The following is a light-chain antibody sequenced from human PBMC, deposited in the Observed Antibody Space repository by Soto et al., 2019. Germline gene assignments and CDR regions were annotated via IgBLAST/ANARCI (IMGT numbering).Light chain of an antibody. Sequence: DIQMTQSPSSLSASVGDRVTITCRASQSISSYLNWYQQKPGKAPKLLIYAASSLQSGVPSRFSVSESGTDFTLTIISLQPEEFATYYSQQIYSTPFTCGPGTKVDIK. J-gene: IGKJ3*01. CDR1: QSISSY. CDR3: QQIYSTPFT. CDR2: AAS. V-gene: IGKV1-39*01.